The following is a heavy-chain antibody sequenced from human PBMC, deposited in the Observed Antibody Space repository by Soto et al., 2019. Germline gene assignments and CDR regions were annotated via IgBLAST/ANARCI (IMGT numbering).Heavy chain of an antibody. CDR1: GGSISSGYYY. V-gene: IGHV4-30-4*01. J-gene: IGHJ4*01. CDR3: ARDTYDYVWGSSRYYYFHS. Sequence: PSETLSLTCSVSGGSISSGYYYWSWIRQPPGKGLEWIGYIYYSGSTYYNPSLKSRVTISVDTSKNQFSLKLSSATAADTAGYYCARDTYDYVWGSSRYYYFHSLGNGTLVIVS. CDR2: IYYSGST. D-gene: IGHD3-16*02.